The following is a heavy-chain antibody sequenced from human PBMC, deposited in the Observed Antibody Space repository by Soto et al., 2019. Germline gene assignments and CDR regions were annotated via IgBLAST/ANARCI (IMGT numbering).Heavy chain of an antibody. Sequence: SETLSLTCTVSGGSISSYYWSWIRQPPGKGLEWIGYIYYSGSTNYNPSLKSRVTISVDTSKNQFSLKLSSVTAADTAVYYCAIDPAAYCGGDCYFDSWGQGTLVIVSS. CDR3: AIDPAAYCGGDCYFDS. D-gene: IGHD2-21*02. V-gene: IGHV4-59*01. CDR2: IYYSGST. CDR1: GGSISSYY. J-gene: IGHJ4*02.